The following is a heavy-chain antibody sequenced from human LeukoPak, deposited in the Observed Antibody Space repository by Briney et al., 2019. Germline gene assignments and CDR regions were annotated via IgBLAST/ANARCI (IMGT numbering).Heavy chain of an antibody. D-gene: IGHD3-10*01. CDR3: ARENTMVRGAFDAFTI. CDR2: IYYSGST. Sequence: PSETLSLTCTVSGGSISSYYWSSIRQPPGKGLEWIGYIYYSGSTNYNPSLKNRVTISVDTSNNQFSLKLSSVTAADTAVYYCARENTMVRGAFDAFTIWGQGTMVTVSS. V-gene: IGHV4-59*01. CDR1: GGSISSYY. J-gene: IGHJ3*02.